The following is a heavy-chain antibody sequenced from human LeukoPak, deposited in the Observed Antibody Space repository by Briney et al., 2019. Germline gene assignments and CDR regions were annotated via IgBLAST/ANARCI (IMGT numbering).Heavy chain of an antibody. D-gene: IGHD5-18*01. CDR1: GGSISSYY. CDR3: ARGPGGYSYGYYFDY. Sequence: SETLSLTCAVSGGSISSYYWSWIRQPPGKGLEWIGFFYYSGSTNYNPSLKSRVTISVDTSKNHFSLKLSSATAADTAVYYCARGPGGYSYGYYFDYWGQGTLVTVSS. J-gene: IGHJ4*02. V-gene: IGHV4-59*01. CDR2: FYYSGST.